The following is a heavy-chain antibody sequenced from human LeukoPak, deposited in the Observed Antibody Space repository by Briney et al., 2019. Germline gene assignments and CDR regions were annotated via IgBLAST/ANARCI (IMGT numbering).Heavy chain of an antibody. CDR1: GYTFTSYD. CDR2: MNPNSGNT. D-gene: IGHD6-13*01. CDR3: ARGLYSSRVDY. Sequence: ASVKVSCKASGYTFTSYDINWVRQATGQGLEWTGWMNPNSGNTGYAQKFQGRVTITRNTSISTAYMELSSLRSEDTAVYYCARGLYSSRVDYWGQGTLVTVSS. V-gene: IGHV1-8*03. J-gene: IGHJ4*02.